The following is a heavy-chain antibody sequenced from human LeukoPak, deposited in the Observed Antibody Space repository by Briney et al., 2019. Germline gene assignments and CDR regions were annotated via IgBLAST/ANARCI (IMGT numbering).Heavy chain of an antibody. Sequence: SETLSLTCTVSGGSISSSSYYWGWIRQPPGKGLEWIGSIYYSGSTYYNPSLKSRVTISVDTSKNQFSLKLSSVTAADTAVYYCAAAWVTRSQRQAAFDYWGQGTLVTVSS. V-gene: IGHV4-39*07. CDR2: IYYSGST. D-gene: IGHD4-17*01. CDR1: GGSISSSSYY. CDR3: AAAWVTRSQRQAAFDY. J-gene: IGHJ4*02.